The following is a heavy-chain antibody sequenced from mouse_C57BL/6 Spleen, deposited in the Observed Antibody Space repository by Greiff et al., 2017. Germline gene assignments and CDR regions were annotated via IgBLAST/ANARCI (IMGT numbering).Heavy chain of an antibody. D-gene: IGHD2-1*01. CDR3: TSGYYGPYYYAMDY. J-gene: IGHJ4*01. CDR1: GFTFSDAW. V-gene: IGHV6-6*01. CDR2: IRNKANNPAT. Sequence: EVKLMESGGGLVQPGGSMKLSCAASGFTFSDAWMDWVRQSPEKGLEWVAEIRNKANNPATYYAESVKGRFTISRADSKSRVSLQMNSLRAEDTGIYYCTSGYYGPYYYAMDYWGQGTSVTVSS.